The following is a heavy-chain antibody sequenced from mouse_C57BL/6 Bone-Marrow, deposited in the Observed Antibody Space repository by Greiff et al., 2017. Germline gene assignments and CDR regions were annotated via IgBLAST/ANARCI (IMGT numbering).Heavy chain of an antibody. D-gene: IGHD1-1*01. CDR1: GYTFTSYW. CDR2: IHPSDSDT. J-gene: IGHJ2*01. CDR3: PIFPYWYYGSSHPYYFDY. V-gene: IGHV1-74*01. Sequence: QVQLQQPGAELVKPGASVKVSCKASGYTFTSYWMHWVKQRPGQGLEWIGRIHPSDSDTNYNQKFKGKATLTVDKSSSTAYMQLSSLTSEDSAVYYCPIFPYWYYGSSHPYYFDYWGQGTTLTVSS.